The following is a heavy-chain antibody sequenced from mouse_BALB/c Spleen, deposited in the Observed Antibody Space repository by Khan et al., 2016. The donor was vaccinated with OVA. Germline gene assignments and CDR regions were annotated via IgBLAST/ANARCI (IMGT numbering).Heavy chain of an antibody. CDR3: ARGVYGGFAY. D-gene: IGHD1-1*01. CDR1: GYTFSSYW. J-gene: IGHJ3*01. Sequence: QVQLQQSGGDLMKPGASVKISCKATGYTFSSYWIEWVKQRPGHGLEWIGQIFPGSVSTTYNEKFKGKATFTADTSSNTAYMQLRSLTSEDSAVYYCARGVYGGFAYWGQGTLVTVSA. V-gene: IGHV1-9*01. CDR2: IFPGSVST.